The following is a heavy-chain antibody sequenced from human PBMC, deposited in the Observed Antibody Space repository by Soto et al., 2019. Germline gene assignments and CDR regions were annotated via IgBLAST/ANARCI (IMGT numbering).Heavy chain of an antibody. V-gene: IGHV3-23*01. D-gene: IGHD3-10*01. CDR2: ISGSGGST. J-gene: IGHJ4*02. CDR3: AKGRYYGSREYYFDY. Sequence: GGSLRLSCAASGFTFSSYAMSWVRQAPGKGLEWVSAISGSGGSTYYADSVKGRFTISRDNSKNTLYLQMNSLRAEDTAVYYCAKGRYYGSREYYFDYWGQGTLVTVSS. CDR1: GFTFSSYA.